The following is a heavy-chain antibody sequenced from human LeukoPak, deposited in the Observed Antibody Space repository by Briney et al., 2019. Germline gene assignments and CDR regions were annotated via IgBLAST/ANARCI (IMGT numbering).Heavy chain of an antibody. V-gene: IGHV3-23*01. CDR3: ARRGYSYGTSGYFDY. Sequence: GGSLRLSCAASGFTFSSYAMSWVRQAPGKGLEWVSAISGSGGSTYYADSVKGRFTISRDNSKNTLYLQMNSLRAEDTAVYYCARRGYSYGTSGYFDYWGQGTLVTVSS. CDR2: ISGSGGST. J-gene: IGHJ4*02. CDR1: GFTFSSYA. D-gene: IGHD5-18*01.